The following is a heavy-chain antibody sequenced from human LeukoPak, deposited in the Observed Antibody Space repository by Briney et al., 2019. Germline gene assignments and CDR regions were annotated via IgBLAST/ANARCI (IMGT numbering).Heavy chain of an antibody. J-gene: IGHJ4*02. CDR1: VYTLTELS. Sequence: ASVKVSRTVSVYTLTELSMHWVRQAPGKGLEWMGGFDPEDGETIYAQKFQGRVTMTEDTSTDTAYMELSSLRSEDTAVYYCATRRVSSLGYGIDYWGQGTLVTVSS. D-gene: IGHD6-13*01. V-gene: IGHV1-24*01. CDR2: FDPEDGET. CDR3: ATRRVSSLGYGIDY.